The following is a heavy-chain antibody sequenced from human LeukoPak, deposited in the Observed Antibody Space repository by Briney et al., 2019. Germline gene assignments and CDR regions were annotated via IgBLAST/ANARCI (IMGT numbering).Heavy chain of an antibody. J-gene: IGHJ4*02. V-gene: IGHV1-69*13. CDR3: ARDKTTDYGDEVGLDY. Sequence: SVKVSCKASGGTFSSYAISWVRQAPGQGLEWMGGIIPIFGTANYAQKFQGRVTIAADESTSTAYMELRSLRSDDTAVYYCARDKTTDYGDEVGLDYWGQGTLVTVSS. CDR1: GGTFSSYA. CDR2: IIPIFGTA. D-gene: IGHD4-17*01.